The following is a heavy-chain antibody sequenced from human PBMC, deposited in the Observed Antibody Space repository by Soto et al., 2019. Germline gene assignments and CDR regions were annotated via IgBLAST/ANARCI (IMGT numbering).Heavy chain of an antibody. J-gene: IGHJ2*01. CDR3: ARDPTSATVTKADWYFDL. CDR2: IIPILGIA. CDR1: GGTFSSYT. D-gene: IGHD4-17*01. V-gene: IGHV1-69*08. Sequence: QVQLVQSGAEVKKPGSSVKVSCKASGGTFSSYTISWVRQAPGQGLEWMGRIIPILGIANYAQKFQGRVTITADKSTSTAYMELSSLRSEDTAVYYCARDPTSATVTKADWYFDLWGRGTLVTVSS.